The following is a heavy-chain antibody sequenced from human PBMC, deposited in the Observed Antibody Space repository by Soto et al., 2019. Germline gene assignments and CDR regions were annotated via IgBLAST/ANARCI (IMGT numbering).Heavy chain of an antibody. CDR3: ARHFNAGYYYNGMDV. D-gene: IGHD2-8*01. J-gene: IGHJ6*02. Sequence: PSETLSLTCTVSGGSISFFYWSCIRQPPGKGLEWIGYIYYSGNTNYNPSLKSRVTLSLDTSKNQFSLKLSSVTAADTAVYYCARHFNAGYYYNGMDVWGQGTTVTVSS. V-gene: IGHV4-59*08. CDR1: GGSISFFY. CDR2: IYYSGNT.